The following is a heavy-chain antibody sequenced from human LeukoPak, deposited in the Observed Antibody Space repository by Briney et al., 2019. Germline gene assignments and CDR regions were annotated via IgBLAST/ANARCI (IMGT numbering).Heavy chain of an antibody. V-gene: IGHV1-2*02. J-gene: IGHJ4*02. CDR2: INPNSGGT. CDR3: ARGDYYDSSGYYFDY. D-gene: IGHD3-22*01. CDR1: GYTFTGYY. Sequence: ASVKVSCKASGYTFTGYYMHWVRQAPGQGLEWMGWINPNSGGTNYAQKFQGRVTMTRDTSISTAYMELSRLRSDDTAVYYCARGDYYDSSGYYFDYWGQGTLVTVSP.